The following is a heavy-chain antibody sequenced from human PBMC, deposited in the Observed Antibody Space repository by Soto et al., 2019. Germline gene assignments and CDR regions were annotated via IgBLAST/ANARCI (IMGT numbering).Heavy chain of an antibody. CDR1: GYSLTSYG. CDR3: ARGPVDTAMANGFDY. Sequence: ASVNGACKASGYSLTSYGVSWVRQAPGQGLEWMGWISAYNGNTNYAQKLQGRVTMTTDTSTSTAYMELRSLRSDDTAVYYCARGPVDTAMANGFDYWGQGTLVTVSS. J-gene: IGHJ4*02. CDR2: ISAYNGNT. D-gene: IGHD5-18*01. V-gene: IGHV1-18*01.